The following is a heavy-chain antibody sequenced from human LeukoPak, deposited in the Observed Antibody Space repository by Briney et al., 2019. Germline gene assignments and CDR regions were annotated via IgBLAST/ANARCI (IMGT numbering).Heavy chain of an antibody. CDR3: AKGGIVVVPAAPSDY. J-gene: IGHJ4*02. CDR2: ISSGSGHI. V-gene: IGHV3-21*04. CDR1: GFTFSAYS. Sequence: GGSLRLSCAASGFTFSAYSMNWVRQAPGKGLEWVSFISSGSGHIYYADSLQGRFTISRDNAKNSLYLQMNSLRAEDTAVYYCAKGGIVVVPAAPSDYWGQGTLVTVSS. D-gene: IGHD2-2*01.